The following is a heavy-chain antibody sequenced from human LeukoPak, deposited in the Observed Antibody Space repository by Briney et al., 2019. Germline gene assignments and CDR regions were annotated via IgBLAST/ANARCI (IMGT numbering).Heavy chain of an antibody. CDR2: INHSGST. J-gene: IGHJ5*02. Sequence: PSETLSLTCAVYGGSFSGYYWSWIRQPPGKGLEWIGEINHSGSTNYNPSLKSRVTISVDTSKNQFSLKLSSVTAADTAVYYCARGTYYYGSGSYRSYNWFDPWGQGTLVTVSS. V-gene: IGHV4-34*01. CDR1: GGSFSGYY. D-gene: IGHD3-10*01. CDR3: ARGTYYYGSGSYRSYNWFDP.